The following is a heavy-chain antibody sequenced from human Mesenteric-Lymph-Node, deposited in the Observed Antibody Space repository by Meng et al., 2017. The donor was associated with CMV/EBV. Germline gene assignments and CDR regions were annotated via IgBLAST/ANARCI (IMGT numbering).Heavy chain of an antibody. CDR2: ISYDGSNK. CDR3: ARDPGSGFDY. D-gene: IGHD3-10*01. Sequence: SCAASRFTYSRYARHWLRQVPGKGLEWVAVISYDGSNKYYADSVKGRFTISRDNSKNTLYLQMNSLRAEDTAVYYCARDPGSGFDYWGQGTLVTVSS. V-gene: IGHV3-30*04. CDR1: RFTYSRYA. J-gene: IGHJ4*02.